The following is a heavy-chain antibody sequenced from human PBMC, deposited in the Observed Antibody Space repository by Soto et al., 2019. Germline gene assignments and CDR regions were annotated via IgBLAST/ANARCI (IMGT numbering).Heavy chain of an antibody. D-gene: IGHD3-16*02. J-gene: IGHJ4*02. CDR2: ISSSSSYI. CDR3: ATLSRRVWGSYRSKGDYFDY. V-gene: IGHV3-21*01. CDR1: GFTFSSYS. Sequence: GESLKISCAASGFTFSSYSMNWVRQAPGKGLEWVSSISSSSSYIYYADSVKGRFTISRDNAKNSLYLQMNSLRAEDTAVYYCATLSRRVWGSYRSKGDYFDYWGQGTLVTVSS.